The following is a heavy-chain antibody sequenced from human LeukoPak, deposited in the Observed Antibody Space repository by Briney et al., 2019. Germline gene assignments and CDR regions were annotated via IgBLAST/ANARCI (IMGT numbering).Heavy chain of an antibody. J-gene: IGHJ4*02. CDR1: GFTFSSYA. CDR2: ISGSGGST. Sequence: PGGSLRLSCAASGFTFSSYAMSWVRQAPGKGLEWVPAISGSGGSTYYADSVKGRFAISRDNSKNTLYLQMNSLRAEDTAVYYCAKDLVDRTGGYYWGQGTLVTVSS. D-gene: IGHD1-14*01. CDR3: AKDLVDRTGGYY. V-gene: IGHV3-23*01.